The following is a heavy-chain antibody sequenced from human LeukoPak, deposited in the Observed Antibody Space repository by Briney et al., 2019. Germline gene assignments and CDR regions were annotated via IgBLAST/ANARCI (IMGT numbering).Heavy chain of an antibody. J-gene: IGHJ3*02. CDR3: ASLWFGELLSPLDAFDI. CDR1: GFTFSSYG. Sequence: PGRSLRLSCAASGFTFSSYGMHWVRQAPGKGLEWVAVISYDGSNKYYADSVKGRLTISRDNSKNTLYLQMNSLRAEDTAVYYCASLWFGELLSPLDAFDIWGQGTMVTVSS. D-gene: IGHD3-10*01. CDR2: ISYDGSNK. V-gene: IGHV3-30*03.